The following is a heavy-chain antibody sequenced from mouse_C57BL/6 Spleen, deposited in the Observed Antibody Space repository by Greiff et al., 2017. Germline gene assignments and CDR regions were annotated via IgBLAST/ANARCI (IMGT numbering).Heavy chain of an antibody. CDR1: GFTFSDYY. D-gene: IGHD1-1*01. V-gene: IGHV5-16*01. CDR2: IYYDGSRT. J-gene: IGHJ2*01. CDR3: ARVGGGRATGDFDY. Sequence: DVHLVESEGGLVQPGSSMKLSCTASGFTFSDYYMPWVRQVPEKGLEWVANIYYDGSRTYYLDSLKSRFIITPDKANNILYLQMSSLKSEDTATYYCARVGGGRATGDFDYWGQGTTLTVSS.